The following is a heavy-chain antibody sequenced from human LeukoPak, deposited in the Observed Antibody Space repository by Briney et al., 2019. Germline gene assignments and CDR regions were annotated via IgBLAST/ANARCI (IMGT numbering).Heavy chain of an antibody. V-gene: IGHV3-23*01. CDR3: AKVGAETPIFYG. CDR1: GFTFSGYA. J-gene: IGHJ4*02. CDR2: ISGSGGST. Sequence: PGGSLRLSCAASGFTFSGYAMSWVRQAPGKGLEWVSAISGSGGSTYYADSVKGRFTISRDNSKNTLYLQMNSLRAEDTAVYYWAKVGAETPIFYGWGQGTLVTVSS. D-gene: IGHD3-9*01.